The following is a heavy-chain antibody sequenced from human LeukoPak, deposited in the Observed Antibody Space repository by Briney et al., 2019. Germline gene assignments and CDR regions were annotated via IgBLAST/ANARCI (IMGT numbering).Heavy chain of an antibody. CDR2: IYYSGST. Sequence: PSETLSLTCTVSGGSISSSSYYWGWIRQPPGKGLEWIGSIYYSGSTYYNPSLKSRVTISVDTSKNQFSLKLSSVTAADTALYYCAKDVYGSAPYYMDVWGKGTTVTISS. CDR1: GGSISSSSYY. D-gene: IGHD3-10*01. V-gene: IGHV4-39*07. CDR3: AKDVYGSAPYYMDV. J-gene: IGHJ6*03.